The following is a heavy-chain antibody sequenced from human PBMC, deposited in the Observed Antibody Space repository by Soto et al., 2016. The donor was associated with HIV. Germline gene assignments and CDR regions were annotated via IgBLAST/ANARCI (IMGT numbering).Heavy chain of an antibody. V-gene: IGHV4-31*03. CDR2: IYYSGST. CDR1: GGSISSGGYY. CDR3: ARAPPSYSKYYAMDV. J-gene: IGHJ6*02. Sequence: QVQLQESGPGLVKPSQTLSLTCTVSGGSISSGGYYWSWIRQHPGKGLEWTGYIYYSGSTYYNPSLKSRVTISVNMSKNQFSLKLTFVTAADTAVYYCARAPPSYSKYYAMDVWGQGTTGHRLL. D-gene: IGHD4-4*01.